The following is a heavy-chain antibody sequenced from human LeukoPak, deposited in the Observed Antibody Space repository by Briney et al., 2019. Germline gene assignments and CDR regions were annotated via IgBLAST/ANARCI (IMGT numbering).Heavy chain of an antibody. CDR2: ISSSGSTI. J-gene: IGHJ4*02. D-gene: IGHD3-22*01. V-gene: IGHV3-48*03. CDR3: ASFYDSTGRDY. CDR1: GFTFGGYE. Sequence: PGGSLRLSCAASGFTFGGYEMNWVRQAPGKGLEWVSYISSSGSTINCADSVKGRFTISRDNAKNSLYLQMSSLRAEDTAVYYCASFYDSTGRDYWGQGTLVTVSS.